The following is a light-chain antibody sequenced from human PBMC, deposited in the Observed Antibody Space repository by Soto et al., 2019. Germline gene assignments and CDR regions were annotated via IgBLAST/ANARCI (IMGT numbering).Light chain of an antibody. Sequence: DIQMTQSPSSLSASVGDRVTITCRASQSLSSYLNWYQHKPGKAPKLLIYAASSLQSGVPSRFSGSGSGTDFTLTISSLQPEDFATYYCQQSYSTPLTFGGGTKVDIK. CDR3: QQSYSTPLT. CDR2: AAS. V-gene: IGKV1-39*01. J-gene: IGKJ4*01. CDR1: QSLSSY.